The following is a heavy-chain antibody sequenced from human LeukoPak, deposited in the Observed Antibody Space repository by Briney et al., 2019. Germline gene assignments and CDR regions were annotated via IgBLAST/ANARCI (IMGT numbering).Heavy chain of an antibody. CDR3: AKASGYSYGTPDAFDI. J-gene: IGHJ3*02. Sequence: GRSLRLSCAASGFTLDDYAMHWVRQAPGKGLEWVSGISWNSGSIGYADSVKGRFTISRDNAKNSLYLQMNSLRAEDTALYYCAKASGYSYGTPDAFDIWGQGTMVTVSS. CDR2: ISWNSGSI. D-gene: IGHD5-18*01. CDR1: GFTLDDYA. V-gene: IGHV3-9*01.